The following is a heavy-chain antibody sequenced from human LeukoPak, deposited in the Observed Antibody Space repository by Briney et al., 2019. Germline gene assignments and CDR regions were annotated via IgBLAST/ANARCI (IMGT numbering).Heavy chain of an antibody. J-gene: IGHJ4*02. CDR1: GFTFSSYG. Sequence: PGGPLRLSCAASGFTFSSYGMHWVRQAPGKGLEWVAVIWYDGSNKYYADSVKGRFTISRDNSKNTLYLQMNSLRAEDTAVYYCARAGFSSGSGSYYFDYWAREPWSPSPQ. CDR3: ARAGFSSGSGSYYFDY. V-gene: IGHV3-33*01. CDR2: IWYDGSNK. D-gene: IGHD3-10*01.